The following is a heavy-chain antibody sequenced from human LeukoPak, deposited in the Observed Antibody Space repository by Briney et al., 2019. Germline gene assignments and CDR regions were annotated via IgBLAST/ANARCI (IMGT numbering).Heavy chain of an antibody. CDR2: FYTSGST. V-gene: IGHV4-38-2*02. CDR1: GYSISSGYY. D-gene: IGHD3-10*01. Sequence: SETLSLTCTVSGYSISSGYYWGWIRQPPGKGLEWIGRFYTSGSTNYNPSLKSRVTISVDTSKNQFSLKLSSVTAADTAVYYCASAPFVRFGELFSQSFFDYWGQGTLVTVSS. J-gene: IGHJ4*02. CDR3: ASAPFVRFGELFSQSFFDY.